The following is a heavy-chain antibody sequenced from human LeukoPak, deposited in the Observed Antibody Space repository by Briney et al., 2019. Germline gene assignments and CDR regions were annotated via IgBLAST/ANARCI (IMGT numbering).Heavy chain of an antibody. CDR2: INWNGRIT. V-gene: IGHV3-20*04. CDR1: GFTFCDYA. D-gene: IGHD5-18*01. Sequence: GGSLRLSCAASGFTFCDYAMNWVRHVPGRGLEWVSGINWNGRITEYADSVKDRFTISRQNTKNSLYLYMNNLGGEDTALYFCARGSVQLWLRDTYYYMDVWGKGTTVTVSS. J-gene: IGHJ6*03. CDR3: ARGSVQLWLRDTYYYMDV.